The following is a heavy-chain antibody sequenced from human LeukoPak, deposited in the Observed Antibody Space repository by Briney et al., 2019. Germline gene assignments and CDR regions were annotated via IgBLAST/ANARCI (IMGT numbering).Heavy chain of an antibody. CDR3: ARDLSGYSYEGPWDAFDI. CDR2: IIPIFGTA. Sequence: SVKVSCKASGGTFSSYAISWVRQAPGQGLEWMGGIIPIFGTANYAQKFQGRVTITTDESTSTAYMELSSLRSEDTAVYYCARDLSGYSYEGPWDAFDIWGQGTMVTISS. D-gene: IGHD5-18*01. V-gene: IGHV1-69*05. CDR1: GGTFSSYA. J-gene: IGHJ3*02.